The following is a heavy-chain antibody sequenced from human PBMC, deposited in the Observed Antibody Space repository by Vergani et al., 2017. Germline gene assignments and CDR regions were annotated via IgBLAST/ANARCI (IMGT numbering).Heavy chain of an antibody. CDR3: AKQYFVSVNNLFDY. J-gene: IGHJ4*02. CDR2: ISWNSGSI. D-gene: IGHD3-9*01. Sequence: EVQLVESGGGLVQPGRSLRLSCAASGFTFDDYAMHWVRQAPGKGLEWVSGISWNSGSIGYADSVKGRFTISRDNAKNSLYLQMNNLRTEDTAIYYCAKQYFVSVNNLFDYWAKGTRVTVSS. V-gene: IGHV3-9*01. CDR1: GFTFDDYA.